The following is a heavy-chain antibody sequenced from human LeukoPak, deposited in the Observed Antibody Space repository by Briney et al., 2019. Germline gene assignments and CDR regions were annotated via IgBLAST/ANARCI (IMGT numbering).Heavy chain of an antibody. CDR1: GFTVSSNY. CDR3: ARAIGDYFDY. J-gene: IGHJ4*02. V-gene: IGHV3-7*04. D-gene: IGHD1-26*01. CDR2: IKQDGSEK. Sequence: PGGSLRLSCAASGFTVSSNYMSWVRQAPGKGLEWVANIKQDGSEKYYVDSVKGRFTISRDNAKNSLYLQMNSLRAEDTAVYYCARAIGDYFDYWGQGTLVTVSS.